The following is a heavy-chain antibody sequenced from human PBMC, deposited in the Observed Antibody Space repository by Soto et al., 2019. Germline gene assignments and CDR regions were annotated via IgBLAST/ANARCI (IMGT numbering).Heavy chain of an antibody. CDR3: ARGRRRSITIVRGVIRSGDNYYYDMDV. V-gene: IGHV1-8*01. Sequence: QVQLVQSGAEVKKPGASVKVSCKASGYTFTSYDINWVRQATGQGLEWMGWMNPNSGNTGYAQKFQGRVTMNRNTYISTAYMELIRLRSEDTAVYYCARGRRRSITIVRGVIRSGDNYYYDMDVWGKGTTVTVSS. CDR1: GYTFTSYD. D-gene: IGHD3-10*01. J-gene: IGHJ6*03. CDR2: MNPNSGNT.